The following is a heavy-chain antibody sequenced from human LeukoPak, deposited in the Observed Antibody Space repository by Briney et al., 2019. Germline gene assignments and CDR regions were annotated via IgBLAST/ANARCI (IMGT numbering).Heavy chain of an antibody. D-gene: IGHD2-2*01. CDR3: AREAVYCSSTSCYQHWFDP. V-gene: IGHV3-30*01. J-gene: IGHJ5*02. CDR1: GFTFSSYA. CDR2: ISYEGSNK. Sequence: GRSLRLSCAASGFTFSSYAMHWVRQAPGKGLEWVAVISYEGSNKYYADSVKGRFTISRDNSKNTLYLQMNSLRAEDTAVYYCAREAVYCSSTSCYQHWFDPWGQGTLVTVSS.